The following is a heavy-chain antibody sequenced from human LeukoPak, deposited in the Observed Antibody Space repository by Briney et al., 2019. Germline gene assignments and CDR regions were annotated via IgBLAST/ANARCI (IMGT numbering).Heavy chain of an antibody. Sequence: SETLSLTCTVSGYSISSGYYWGWIRQPPGKGLEWIGSIYHSGSTYYNPSLKSRVTISVDTSKNQFSLKLSSVTAADTAVYYCARDGQFGDDFWSPMGYWGQGTLVTVSS. J-gene: IGHJ4*02. CDR2: IYHSGST. CDR3: ARDGQFGDDFWSPMGY. D-gene: IGHD3-3*01. CDR1: GYSISSGYY. V-gene: IGHV4-38-2*02.